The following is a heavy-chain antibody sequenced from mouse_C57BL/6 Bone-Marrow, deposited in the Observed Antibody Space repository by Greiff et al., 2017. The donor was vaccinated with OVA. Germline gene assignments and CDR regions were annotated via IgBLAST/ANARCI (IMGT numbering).Heavy chain of an antibody. J-gene: IGHJ2*01. CDR2: ILPGSGRT. CDR3: ARGLYGSSYPFDY. V-gene: IGHV1-9*01. Sequence: VKLQQSGAELMKPGASVKLSCKATGYTFTGYWIEWVKQRPGHGLEWIGEILPGSGRTNYNEKFKGKATFTADTSSNTAYMQLSSLTTEDSAIYDCARGLYGSSYPFDYWGQGTTLTVSS. D-gene: IGHD1-1*01. CDR1: GYTFTGYW.